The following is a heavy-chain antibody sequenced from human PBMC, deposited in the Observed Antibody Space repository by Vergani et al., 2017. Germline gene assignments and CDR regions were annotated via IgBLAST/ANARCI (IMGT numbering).Heavy chain of an antibody. D-gene: IGHD3-22*01. J-gene: IGHJ4*02. CDR3: TTGPSTYYYDSSGYYYFDY. V-gene: IGHV3-15*01. CDR1: GFTFSNAW. CDR2: IKSKTDGGTT. Sequence: EVQLVESGGGWVKPGGSLRLSCAASGFTFSNAWMSWVRQAPGKGLEWVGRIKSKTDGGTTDYAAPVKGRFTISRDDSKNTLYLQMNSLKTEDTAVYYCTTGPSTYYYDSSGYYYFDYWGQGTLVTVSS.